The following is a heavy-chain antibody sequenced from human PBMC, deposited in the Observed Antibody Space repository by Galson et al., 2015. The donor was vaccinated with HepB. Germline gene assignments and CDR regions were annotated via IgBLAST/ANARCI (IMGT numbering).Heavy chain of an antibody. CDR2: IIPIFCTA. CDR1: GGTFSSYA. J-gene: IGHJ6*02. Sequence: SVKVSCKASGGTFSSYAISWVRQAPGQGLEWMGGIIPIFCTANYAQKFQGRVTITADESTSTAYMELSSLRSEDTAVYYCARGGGLCGGYEGYYYYGMDVWGQGTTVTVSS. V-gene: IGHV1-69*13. CDR3: ARGGGLCGGYEGYYYYGMDV. D-gene: IGHD5-12*01.